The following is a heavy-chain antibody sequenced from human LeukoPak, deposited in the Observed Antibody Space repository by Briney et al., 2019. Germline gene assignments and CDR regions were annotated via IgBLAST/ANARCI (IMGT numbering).Heavy chain of an antibody. D-gene: IGHD4-11*01. V-gene: IGHV1-69*05. CDR3: ARMTTVTNAFDI. CDR1: GGTFSSYA. CDR2: IIPIFGTA. Sequence: GASVKVSCKASGGTFSSYAISWVRQAPGQGLEWMGGIIPIFGTANYAQKFQGRVTITTDESTSTAYMELSSLRSEDTAVYYCARMTTVTNAFDIWGQGTMVTVSS. J-gene: IGHJ3*02.